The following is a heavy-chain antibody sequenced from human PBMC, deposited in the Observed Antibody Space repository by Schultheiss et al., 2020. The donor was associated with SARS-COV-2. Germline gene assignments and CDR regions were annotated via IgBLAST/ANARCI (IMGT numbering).Heavy chain of an antibody. CDR3: ATASRLHYDILTGRYTLQYFDY. J-gene: IGHJ4*02. CDR2: FDSEYADT. CDR1: GYSLTKLS. V-gene: IGHV1-24*01. D-gene: IGHD3-9*01. Sequence: ASVKVSCKVSGYSLTKLSMHWVRQTPGKGLEWVGGFDSEYADTIYAQKFQGRVTMTEDTATDIAYMELSSLKSEDTAVYFCATASRLHYDILTGRYTLQYFDYWGQGALVTVSS.